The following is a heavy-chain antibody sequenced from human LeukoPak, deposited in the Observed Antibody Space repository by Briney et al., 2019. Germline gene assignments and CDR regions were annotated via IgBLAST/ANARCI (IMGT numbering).Heavy chain of an antibody. D-gene: IGHD4-17*01. Sequence: GGSLRLSCAASGFTFSNAWMSWVRQAPGKGLEWVGRIKSKTDGGTTDYAAPVKGRFTISRDDSKNTLYLQMNSLKTEDTAVYYCTTGNHDYGPNWFDPWGQGTLVTVSS. CDR3: TTGNHDYGPNWFDP. CDR1: GFTFSNAW. V-gene: IGHV3-15*01. CDR2: IKSKTDGGTT. J-gene: IGHJ5*02.